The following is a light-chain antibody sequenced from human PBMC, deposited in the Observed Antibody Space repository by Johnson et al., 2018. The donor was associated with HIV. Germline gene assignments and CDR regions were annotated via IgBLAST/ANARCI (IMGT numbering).Light chain of an antibody. CDR2: ENN. CDR3: GTWDTSLSVYV. J-gene: IGLJ1*01. V-gene: IGLV1-51*02. Sequence: QSVLTQPPSVSAAPGQKVTVSCSGSSSNIGSNDVSWYQQFPGAAPKLLIYENNKRPSGIPDRFSGSKSVTSATLGITGLQTGDEAEYYCGTWDTSLSVYVFGTGTKVTVL. CDR1: SSNIGSND.